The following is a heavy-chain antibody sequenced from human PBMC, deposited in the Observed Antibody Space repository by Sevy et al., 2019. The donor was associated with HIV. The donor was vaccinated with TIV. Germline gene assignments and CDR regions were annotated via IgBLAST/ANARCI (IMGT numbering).Heavy chain of an antibody. CDR3: DSKRGYNHGPFDY. D-gene: IGHD5-12*01. J-gene: IGHJ4*02. V-gene: IGHV4-30-4*01. Sequence: SETLSLTCTVSGGSISSSDSYWSWIRQPPGKGLEWIGYIHYSGGTYYNPFLKGRVAMSVDTSEKQFSLKLSFLTAADTAVYYCDSKRGYNHGPFDYWGQGTLVTVSS. CDR2: IHYSGGT. CDR1: GGSISSSDSY.